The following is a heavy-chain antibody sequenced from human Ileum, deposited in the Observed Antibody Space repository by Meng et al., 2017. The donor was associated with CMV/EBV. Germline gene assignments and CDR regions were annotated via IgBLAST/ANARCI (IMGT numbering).Heavy chain of an antibody. D-gene: IGHD2-2*01. J-gene: IGHJ4*02. CDR1: GFSFSTSW. V-gene: IGHV3-74*01. CDR3: ARGYHDFDD. CDR2: INSDGSNT. Sequence: LRLSCAASGFSFSTSWMYWVRQDPGKGLMWVSRINSDGSNTIYADSVKGRFTISRDNAKNTLYLQMESLRAEDTAVYYCARGYHDFDDWGQGTLVTVSS.